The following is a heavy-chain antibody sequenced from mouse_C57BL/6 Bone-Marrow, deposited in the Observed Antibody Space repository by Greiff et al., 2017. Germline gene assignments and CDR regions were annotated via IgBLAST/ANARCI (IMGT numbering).Heavy chain of an antibody. CDR1: GFNIKDDY. CDR2: IDPENGDT. V-gene: IGHV14-4*01. CDR3: TIYFPTFDY. Sequence: EVQLVESGAELVRPGASVKLSCTASGFNIKDDYMHWVKQRPEQGLEWIGWIDPENGDTEYASKFQGKATITADPSSNTAYLQRSSLTSEDTAVYYCTIYFPTFDYRSQGTTLTVSS. D-gene: IGHD2-1*01. J-gene: IGHJ2*01.